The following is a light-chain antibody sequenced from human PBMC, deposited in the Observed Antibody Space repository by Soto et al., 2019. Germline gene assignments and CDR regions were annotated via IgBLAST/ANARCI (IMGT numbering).Light chain of an antibody. CDR2: EVN. CDR1: SSDVGGYNY. Sequence: QSALTQPPSASGSPGQSVTISCTGTSSDVGGYNYVSWYQQYPGKVPKLMVYEVNKRPSGVPDRFSGSKSGNTASLTVSGLQADDEADYYCTSYAGGNNVFGTGTTLTVL. J-gene: IGLJ1*01. V-gene: IGLV2-8*01. CDR3: TSYAGGNNV.